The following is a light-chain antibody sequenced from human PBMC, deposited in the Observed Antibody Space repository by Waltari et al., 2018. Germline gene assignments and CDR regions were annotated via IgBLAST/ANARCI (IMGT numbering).Light chain of an antibody. CDR3: QQYESTPRT. V-gene: IGKV4-1*01. J-gene: IGKJ1*01. Sequence: DIVMTQPPHSISVSLGERAAIHSNSSQGLLCSSMYKRYLAWYQKKPGQAPRLLIYWASARESGVPDRFSASGSGTDFTLTISSLQAEDVAVYYCQQYESTPRTFGQGTKVEIK. CDR2: WAS. CDR1: QGLLCSSMYKRY.